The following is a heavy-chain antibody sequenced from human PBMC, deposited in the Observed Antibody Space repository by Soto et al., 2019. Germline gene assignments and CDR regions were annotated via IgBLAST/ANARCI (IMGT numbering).Heavy chain of an antibody. Sequence: QVQLQQWGAGLLKASETLSLTCAVVGDSLRGQSWNWIRQSPGKGLEWIGELDQSGGTNYNPSLKSRAIISDDTSKNQFSLTLTSVTAADTAVYYCAREDSYGWSGESLVVWGQGTTVTVSS. CDR1: GDSLRGQS. V-gene: IGHV4-34*01. CDR2: LDQSGGT. D-gene: IGHD6-19*01. J-gene: IGHJ6*02. CDR3: AREDSYGWSGESLVV.